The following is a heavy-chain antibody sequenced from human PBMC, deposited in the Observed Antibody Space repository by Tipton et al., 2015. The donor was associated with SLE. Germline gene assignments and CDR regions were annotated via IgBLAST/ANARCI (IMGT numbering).Heavy chain of an antibody. Sequence: SGFTFDDYTIHWVRQAPGKGLEWVSLISWDGDTTYYADSVKGRFTISRDNSKNSLYLQMNSLRTEDTALYYCAKDADLYYYDSSGYLDYWGQGTLVTVSS. D-gene: IGHD3-22*01. V-gene: IGHV3-43*01. CDR3: AKDADLYYYDSSGYLDY. J-gene: IGHJ4*02. CDR2: ISWDGDTT. CDR1: GFTFDDYT.